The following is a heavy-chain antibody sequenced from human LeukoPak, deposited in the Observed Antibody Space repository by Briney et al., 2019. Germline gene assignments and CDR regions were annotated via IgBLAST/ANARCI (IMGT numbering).Heavy chain of an antibody. D-gene: IGHD3-16*01. J-gene: IGHJ1*01. CDR2: ISPRGDIT. CDR1: GFTFSSYA. V-gene: IGHV3-23*01. CDR3: AKDDDWGRFNH. Sequence: GGSLRLSCAASGFTFSSYAMNWVRQAPGTGLEWVSGISPRGDITYYKDSVRGRFTISRDNFKNTVSLQLNSLRAEDTAMYYCAKDDDWGRFNHWGQGTLVTVSS.